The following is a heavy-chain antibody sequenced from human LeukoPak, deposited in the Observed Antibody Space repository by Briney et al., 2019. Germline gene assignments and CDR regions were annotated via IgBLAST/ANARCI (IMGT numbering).Heavy chain of an antibody. J-gene: IGHJ5*02. Sequence: GASVKVSCKASGYTFTGYYMHWVRQAPGQGLEWMGIINPSGGFTGYAQKLQGRVTVTRDMSTSTVYMELSNLRSEDTAVYYCARDEGNYDFWSGSSNWFDPWGQGTLVTVSS. V-gene: IGHV1-46*01. CDR2: INPSGGFT. D-gene: IGHD3-3*01. CDR1: GYTFTGYY. CDR3: ARDEGNYDFWSGSSNWFDP.